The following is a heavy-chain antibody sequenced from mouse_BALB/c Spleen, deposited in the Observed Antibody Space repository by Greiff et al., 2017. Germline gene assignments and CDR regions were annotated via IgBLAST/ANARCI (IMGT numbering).Heavy chain of an antibody. D-gene: IGHD1-2*01. V-gene: IGHV3-8*02. CDR3: ARYRTTACSLDY. Sequence: EVQLQQSGPSLVKPSQTLSLTCSVTGDSITSGYWNWIRKFPGNKLEYMGYISYSGSTYYNPSLKSRISITRDTSKNQYYLQLNSVTTEDTATYYCARYRTTACSLDYWGQGTTRTVSS. J-gene: IGHJ2*01. CDR2: ISYSGST. CDR1: GDSITSGY.